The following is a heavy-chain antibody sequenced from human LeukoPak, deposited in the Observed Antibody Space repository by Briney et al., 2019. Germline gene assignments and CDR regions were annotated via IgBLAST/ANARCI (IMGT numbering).Heavy chain of an antibody. V-gene: IGHV4-39*07. CDR3: ARGHSSGWIDY. CDR1: GGSISSSSYY. CDR2: IYYSGST. D-gene: IGHD6-19*01. Sequence: SETLPLTCTVSGGSISSSSYYWGWIRQPPGKGLEWIGSIYYSGSTYYNPSLKSRVTISVDTSKNQFSLKLSSVTAADTAVYYCARGHSSGWIDYWGQGTLVTVSS. J-gene: IGHJ4*02.